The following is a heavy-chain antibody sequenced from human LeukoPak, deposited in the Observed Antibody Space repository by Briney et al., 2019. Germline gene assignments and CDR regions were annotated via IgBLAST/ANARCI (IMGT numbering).Heavy chain of an antibody. D-gene: IGHD3-16*02. Sequence: SETLSLTCSVSGASFSSYYWSWIRQPPGKGLEWIGSIYYSGSTYYNPSLKSRVTISVDTSKNQFSLKLSSVTAADTAVYYCARVGKPTVWGSYRYPYYFDYWAREPWSPSPQ. J-gene: IGHJ4*02. CDR3: ARVGKPTVWGSYRYPYYFDY. V-gene: IGHV4-59*12. CDR2: IYYSGST. CDR1: GASFSSYY.